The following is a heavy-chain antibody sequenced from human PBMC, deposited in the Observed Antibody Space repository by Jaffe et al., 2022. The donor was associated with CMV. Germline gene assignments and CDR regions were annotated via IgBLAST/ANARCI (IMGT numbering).Heavy chain of an antibody. D-gene: IGHD5-18*01. J-gene: IGHJ6*02. CDR3: ARGERGYSYGYNYYYGMDV. CDR1: GGTFSSYA. Sequence: QVQLVQSGAEVKKPGSSVKVSCKASGGTFSSYAISWVRQAPGQGLEWMGGIIPIFGTANYAQKFQGRVTITADESTSTAYMELSSLRSEDTAVYYCARGERGYSYGYNYYYGMDVWGQGTTVTVSS. CDR2: IIPIFGTA. V-gene: IGHV1-69*01.